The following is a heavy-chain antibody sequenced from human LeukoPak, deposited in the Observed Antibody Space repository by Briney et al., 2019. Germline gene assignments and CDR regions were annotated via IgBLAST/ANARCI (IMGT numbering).Heavy chain of an antibody. V-gene: IGHV4-39*01. CDR3: ARKATNDNWFDP. Sequence: SETLSLTCAVYGGSFSGYYWGWIRQPPGKGLEWIGSIYYSGSTYYNPSLKSRVTISVDTSKNQFSLKLSSVTAADTAVYYCARKATNDNWFDPWGQGTLVTVSS. CDR2: IYYSGST. CDR1: GGSFSGYY. J-gene: IGHJ5*02. D-gene: IGHD2-8*01.